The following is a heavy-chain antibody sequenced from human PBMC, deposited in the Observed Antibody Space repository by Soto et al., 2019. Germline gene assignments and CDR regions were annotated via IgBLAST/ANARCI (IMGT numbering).Heavy chain of an antibody. CDR3: ARAVAVAALPSFDY. Sequence: GESLKISCAASGFTFSSYAMHWVRQAPGKGLEWVAVISYDGSNKYYADSVKGRFTISRDNSKNTLYLQMNSLGAEDTAVYYCARAVAVAALPSFDYWGQGTLVTVSS. V-gene: IGHV3-30-3*01. D-gene: IGHD6-19*01. J-gene: IGHJ4*02. CDR1: GFTFSSYA. CDR2: ISYDGSNK.